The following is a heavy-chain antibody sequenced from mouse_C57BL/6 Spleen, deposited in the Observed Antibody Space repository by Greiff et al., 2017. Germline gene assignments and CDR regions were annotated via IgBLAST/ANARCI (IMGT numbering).Heavy chain of an antibody. D-gene: IGHD2-4*01. Sequence: QVQLKESGAELARPGASVKLSCKASGYTFTSYGISWVKQRTGQGLEWIGEIYPRSGNTYYNEKFKGKATLTADKSSSTAYMELRSLTSEDSAVYFCARSDYDYAWFAYWGQGTLVTVSA. CDR3: ARSDYDYAWFAY. CDR2: IYPRSGNT. V-gene: IGHV1-81*01. J-gene: IGHJ3*01. CDR1: GYTFTSYG.